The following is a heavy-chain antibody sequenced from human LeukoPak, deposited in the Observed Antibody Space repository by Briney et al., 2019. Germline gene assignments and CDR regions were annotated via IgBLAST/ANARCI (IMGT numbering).Heavy chain of an antibody. J-gene: IGHJ4*02. CDR3: ASCMVRGVIKAGYFDY. Sequence: SGGSLRLSCAASGFTFDDYAMHWVRQAPGKGLEWVSAISGSGGSTYYADSVKGRFTISRDNSKNTLYLQMNSLRAEDTAVYYCASCMVRGVIKAGYFDYWGQGTLVTVSS. CDR1: GFTFDDYA. V-gene: IGHV3-23*01. D-gene: IGHD3-10*01. CDR2: ISGSGGST.